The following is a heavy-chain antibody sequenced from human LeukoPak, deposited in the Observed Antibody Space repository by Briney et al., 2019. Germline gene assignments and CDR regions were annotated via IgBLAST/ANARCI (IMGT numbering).Heavy chain of an antibody. CDR3: AIPGYSYGPPHRFYFDY. D-gene: IGHD5-18*01. Sequence: SVKVSCKASGYTFTSYDINWVRQAPGQGLEWMGGIIPIFGTANYAQKFQGRVTITTDESTSTAYMELSSLRSEDTAVYYCAIPGYSYGPPHRFYFDYWGQGTLVTVSS. J-gene: IGHJ4*02. V-gene: IGHV1-69*05. CDR2: IIPIFGTA. CDR1: GYTFTSYD.